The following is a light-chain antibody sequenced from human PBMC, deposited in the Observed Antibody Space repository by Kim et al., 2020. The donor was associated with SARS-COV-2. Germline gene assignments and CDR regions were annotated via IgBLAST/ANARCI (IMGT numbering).Light chain of an antibody. CDR3: QAWDKTIGV. V-gene: IGLV3-1*01. CDR2: EDT. Sequence: SYELTQPPSVSVSLGQTATISCSGDKLAEKSVCWYQQKPGQSPVLVMHEDTRRPSGIPERFSGSSSGNTATLTISETQDVDEGDYYCQAWDKTIGVFGAGTKVTVL. CDR1: KLAEKS. J-gene: IGLJ1*01.